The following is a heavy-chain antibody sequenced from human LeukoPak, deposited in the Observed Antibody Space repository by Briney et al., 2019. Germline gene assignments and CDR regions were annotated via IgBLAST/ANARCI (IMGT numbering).Heavy chain of an antibody. V-gene: IGHV3-23*01. D-gene: IGHD3-22*01. CDR3: ASLYYYYDSSGYYAYYFDY. CDR2: ISGSGGSS. CDR1: GFTFSSSA. Sequence: PGGSLRLSCAASGFTFSSSAMNWVRQAPGKGLEWVSAISGSGGSSYYADSVKGRFTISRDNSKNTLYLQMNSLRAEDTAVYYCASLYYYYDSSGYYAYYFDYWGQGTLVTVSS. J-gene: IGHJ4*02.